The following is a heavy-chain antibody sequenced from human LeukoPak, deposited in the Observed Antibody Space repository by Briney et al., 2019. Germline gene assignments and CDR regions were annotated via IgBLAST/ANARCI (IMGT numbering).Heavy chain of an antibody. CDR2: ISSSSSYI. D-gene: IGHD2-15*01. V-gene: IGHV3-21*01. CDR1: GFTFSSYS. CDR3: ARESVVVVPLAYYFDY. Sequence: GGSLRLSCAASGFTFSSYSMHWVRQPPARGLEWVSSISSSSSYIYYADSVKGRFTISRDNAKNSLYLQMNSLRAHDTAVYYCARESVVVVPLAYYFDYWGQGTLVTVSS. J-gene: IGHJ4*02.